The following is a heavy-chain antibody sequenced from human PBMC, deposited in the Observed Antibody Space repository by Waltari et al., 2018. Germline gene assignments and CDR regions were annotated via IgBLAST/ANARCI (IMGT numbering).Heavy chain of an antibody. CDR3: ARAYDFWSGDAFDI. J-gene: IGHJ3*02. V-gene: IGHV4-34*01. CDR2: IKHSGST. Sequence: QVQLQQWGAGLLKPSETLSLTCAVHGGSFSGYYWSCIRQPPGKGLEWIGEIKHSGSTNYNPSLKSRVPRSVDTSKNQFSLNLGSVTAADTAVYYCARAYDFWSGDAFDIWGQGTMVTVSS. D-gene: IGHD3-3*01. CDR1: GGSFSGYY.